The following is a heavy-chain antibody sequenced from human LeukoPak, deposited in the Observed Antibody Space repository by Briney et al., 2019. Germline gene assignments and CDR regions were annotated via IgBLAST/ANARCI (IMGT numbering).Heavy chain of an antibody. CDR1: GGSFSGYY. J-gene: IGHJ4*02. CDR3: AIVGSSGWYYLRHSQNFDY. Sequence: SETLSLTCAVYGGSFSGYYWSWIRQPPGKGLEWIGEINHSGSTNYNPSLKSRVTISVDTSKNQFSLKLSSVTAADTAVYYCAIVGSSGWYYLRHSQNFDYWGQGTLVTVSP. D-gene: IGHD6-19*01. CDR2: INHSGST. V-gene: IGHV4-34*01.